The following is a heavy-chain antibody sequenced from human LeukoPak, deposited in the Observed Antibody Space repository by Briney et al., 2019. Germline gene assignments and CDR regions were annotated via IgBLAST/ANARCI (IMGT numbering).Heavy chain of an antibody. D-gene: IGHD6-19*01. CDR2: ISAYNGNT. J-gene: IGHJ5*02. CDR3: ARDLNIAVAGTWYWFDP. CDR1: GYTFTSYG. Sequence: ASVKVSCKASGYTFTSYGISWVRQAPGQGLEWMGWISAYNGNTNYAQKLQGRVTMTTDTSTSTAYMELRSLRSDDTAVYYCARDLNIAVAGTWYWFDPWGQGTLVTVSS. V-gene: IGHV1-18*01.